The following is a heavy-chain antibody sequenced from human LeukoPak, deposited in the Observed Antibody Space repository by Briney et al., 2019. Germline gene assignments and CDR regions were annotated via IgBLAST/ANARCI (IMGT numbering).Heavy chain of an antibody. Sequence: GGSLRLSCAASGFPFSNYAMTWVRQAPGKGLEWVSAICSSGGCAFYADSVKGRFTVSRDNAKSSLYLQMNSLRDEDTAVYYCARDPYYDFWSGYLTSAYYYGMDVWGQGTTVTVSS. J-gene: IGHJ6*02. CDR2: ICSSGGCA. D-gene: IGHD3-3*01. CDR3: ARDPYYDFWSGYLTSAYYYGMDV. V-gene: IGHV3-21*01. CDR1: GFPFSNYA.